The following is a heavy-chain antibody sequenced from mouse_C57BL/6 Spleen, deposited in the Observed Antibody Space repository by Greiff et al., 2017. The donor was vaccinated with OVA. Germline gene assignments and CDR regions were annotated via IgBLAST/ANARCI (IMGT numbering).Heavy chain of an antibody. CDR2: IYPGSGST. J-gene: IGHJ1*03. Sequence: VQLQQPGAELVKPGASVKMSCKASGYTFTSYWITWVKQRPGQGLEWIGDIYPGSGSTNYNEKFKSKATLTVDTSASTAYMQLSSLTSEDSAVYYCARTAVYYGSSHWYCDVWGTGTTVTVSS. CDR3: ARTAVYYGSSHWYCDV. V-gene: IGHV1-55*01. CDR1: GYTFTSYW. D-gene: IGHD1-1*01.